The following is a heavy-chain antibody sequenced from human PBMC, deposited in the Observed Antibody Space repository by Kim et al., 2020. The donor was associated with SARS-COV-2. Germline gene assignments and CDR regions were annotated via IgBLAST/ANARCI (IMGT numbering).Heavy chain of an antibody. J-gene: IGHJ3*02. CDR1: GFTFSSYG. CDR2: ISYDGSNK. CDR3: AKENLITIFGVVTPDAFDI. D-gene: IGHD3-3*01. Sequence: GGSLRLSCAASGFTFSSYGMHWVRQAPGKGLEWVAVISYDGSNKYYADSVKGRFTISRDNSKNTLYLQMNSLRAEDTAVYYCAKENLITIFGVVTPDAFDIWGQGTMVTVSS. V-gene: IGHV3-30*18.